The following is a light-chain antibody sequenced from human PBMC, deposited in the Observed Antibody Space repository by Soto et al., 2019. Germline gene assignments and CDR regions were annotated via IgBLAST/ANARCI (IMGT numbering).Light chain of an antibody. V-gene: IGLV2-14*01. CDR1: SSDVGAYNS. J-gene: IGLJ1*01. CDR3: SSYTSSSSYV. Sequence: QSVLTQPASVSGSPGRSIAISCTGTSSDVGAYNSVSWYQQYPGKAPKLMIHDVSNRPSGVSNRFSGSKSGSTASLTISGLQAEDEADYYCSSYTSSSSYVFGSGTKVTVL. CDR2: DVS.